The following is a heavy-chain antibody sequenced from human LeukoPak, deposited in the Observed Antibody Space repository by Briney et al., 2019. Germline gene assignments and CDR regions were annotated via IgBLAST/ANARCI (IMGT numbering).Heavy chain of an antibody. V-gene: IGHV4-39*01. Sequence: SETLSLTCTVSGGSISSSNYYWGWIRQPPGKGLEWIGSIYYSGSTYYNPSLKGRVTISVDTSKNQLSLKLSSVTAADTAVYYCASARTSSRSWFTFDYWGQGILVTVSS. D-gene: IGHD6-13*01. CDR1: GGSISSSNYY. CDR3: ASARTSSRSWFTFDY. CDR2: IYYSGST. J-gene: IGHJ4*02.